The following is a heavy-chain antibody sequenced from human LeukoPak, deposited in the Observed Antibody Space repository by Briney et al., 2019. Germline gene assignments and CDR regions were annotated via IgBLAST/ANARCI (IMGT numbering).Heavy chain of an antibody. CDR3: ARDVDRRGAGDV. D-gene: IGHD3-16*01. Sequence: ASVKVSCKASGYTFTGYYMHWVRQAPGQGLEWMGWINHNSGGTNYAQKFQGRVTMTRDTSISTAYMELSRLRSDDTAVYYCARDVDRRGAGDVWGKGTTVTVSS. CDR2: INHNSGGT. J-gene: IGHJ6*04. V-gene: IGHV1-2*02. CDR1: GYTFTGYY.